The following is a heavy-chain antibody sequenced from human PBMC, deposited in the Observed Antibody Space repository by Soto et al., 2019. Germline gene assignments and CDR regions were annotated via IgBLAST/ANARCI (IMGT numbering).Heavy chain of an antibody. J-gene: IGHJ5*01. CDR2: ISAYNGNT. D-gene: IGHD3-10*01. V-gene: IGHV1-18*04. Sequence: ASGKVACKASGYTFTSYGLSWVRQSPGQGLERMGWISAYNGNTIYAQKLQCRVTMTTDTSTSRAYMEVRSLRDDDTAVYYCAREKRVAPINMVRGRIIQTQSNWFDSWGQGILVTVSS. CDR1: GYTFTSYG. CDR3: AREKRVAPINMVRGRIIQTQSNWFDS.